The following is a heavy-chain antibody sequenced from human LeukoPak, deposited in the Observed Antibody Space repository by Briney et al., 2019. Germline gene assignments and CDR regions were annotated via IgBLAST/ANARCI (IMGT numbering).Heavy chain of an antibody. CDR1: GFTFSDYY. D-gene: IGHD2-2*01. V-gene: IGHV3-11*01. CDR3: ARSRDRSSTSRGSGWFDP. J-gene: IGHJ5*02. Sequence: GGSLRLSCAASGFTFSDYYMSWIRQAPGKGLEWVSYISSSGSTIYYADSVKGRFTISRDNAKNSLYLQMNSLRAEDTAVYYCARSRDRSSTSRGSGWFDPWGQGNLVTVSS. CDR2: ISSSGSTI.